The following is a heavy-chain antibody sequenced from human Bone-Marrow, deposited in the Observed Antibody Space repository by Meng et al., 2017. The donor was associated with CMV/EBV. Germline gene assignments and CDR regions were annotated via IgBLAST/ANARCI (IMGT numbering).Heavy chain of an antibody. Sequence: SVKVSCKASGGTFSSYAISWVRQAPGQGLEWMGGIIPVFGTANYAQKFQGRVTITADKSTSTAYMELSSLRSEDTAVYYCARTVGECSSTSCYHYGMDVWGQGTTVTFSS. CDR2: IIPVFGTA. CDR1: GGTFSSYA. J-gene: IGHJ6*02. V-gene: IGHV1-69*06. CDR3: ARTVGECSSTSCYHYGMDV. D-gene: IGHD2-2*01.